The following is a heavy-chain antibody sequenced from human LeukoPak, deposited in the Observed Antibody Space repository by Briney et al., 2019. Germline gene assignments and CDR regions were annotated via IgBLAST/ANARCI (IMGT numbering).Heavy chain of an antibody. CDR2: ISSSGSTI. CDR3: ARDFNYYYYYMDV. CDR1: GFTFSDYY. J-gene: IGHJ6*03. V-gene: IGHV3-11*04. Sequence: GGSLRLSXAASGFTFSDYYMSWIRQAPGKGLEWVSYISSSGSTIYYADSVKGRFTISRDNAKNSLYLQMNSLRAEDTAVYYCARDFNYYYYYMDVWGKGTTVTVSS.